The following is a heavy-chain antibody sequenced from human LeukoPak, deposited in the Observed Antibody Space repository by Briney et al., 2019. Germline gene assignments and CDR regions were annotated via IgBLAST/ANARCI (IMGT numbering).Heavy chain of an antibody. CDR3: ATLPRGHLFDS. D-gene: IGHD3-10*01. J-gene: IGHJ4*02. CDR2: FVPEDGET. Sequence: ASVKVSCKLSGDTLTELSMHWVRQSPGKGLEWMGGFVPEDGETIYAQKFQGRVTMTEDTSTDTAYMELSSLRSDDTAVYFCATLPRGHLFDSWGQGTLVAVSS. V-gene: IGHV1-24*01. CDR1: GDTLTELS.